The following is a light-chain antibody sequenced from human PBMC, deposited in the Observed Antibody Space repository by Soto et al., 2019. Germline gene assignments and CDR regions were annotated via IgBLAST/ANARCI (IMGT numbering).Light chain of an antibody. CDR3: PHYGRSPYS. V-gene: IGKV3-20*01. Sequence: ENVLAQSPGSLSLSPGERATLSCRASQSVSNNYLAWYQQKPGQAPRLLIYDASSRATGISDRFSGSGSGTDFTLTICRLESEDFVVYYCPHYGRSPYSFGQG. CDR1: QSVSNNY. CDR2: DAS. J-gene: IGKJ2*03.